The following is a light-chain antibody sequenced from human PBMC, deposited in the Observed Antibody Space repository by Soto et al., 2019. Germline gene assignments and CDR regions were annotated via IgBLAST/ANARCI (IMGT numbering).Light chain of an antibody. CDR2: GAS. CDR1: QSVSSY. V-gene: IGKV3-20*01. J-gene: IGKJ1*01. Sequence: VCRKFLAAVSLYARERDTLSFRASQSVSSYLAWYQQKPGQAPRLLIYGASNRATGIPDRFSGSGSGTDFTLTISRLEPEDFAVYYCQQYGSSGTFGQGTKVDIK. CDR3: QQYGSSGT.